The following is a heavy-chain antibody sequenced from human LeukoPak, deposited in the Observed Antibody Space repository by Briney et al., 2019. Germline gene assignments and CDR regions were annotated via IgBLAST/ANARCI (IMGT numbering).Heavy chain of an antibody. V-gene: IGHV1-18*03. CDR1: GYTFTTYG. Sequence: ASVKVSCKASGYTFTTYGISWVRQAPGQGLEWMGWISAYNNNTKYAQKFQGRVTMTTDTSTSTAYMELRSLRSDDMAVYYCATDRGGSGYDLEGWFDPWGQGTLVTVSS. J-gene: IGHJ5*02. D-gene: IGHD5-12*01. CDR3: ATDRGGSGYDLEGWFDP. CDR2: ISAYNNNT.